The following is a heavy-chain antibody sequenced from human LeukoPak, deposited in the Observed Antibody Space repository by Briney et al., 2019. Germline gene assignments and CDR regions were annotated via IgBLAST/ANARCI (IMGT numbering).Heavy chain of an antibody. Sequence: GGSLRLSCAASGFTVSGNYMSWVRQAPGKGLEWVSTIYSGGSTYYADSVRDRFTISRDNSKNTVYLQMNSLRAEDTAVYHCAREYYYASGTYWNWFDPWGQGTLVTVSS. D-gene: IGHD3-10*01. CDR1: GFTVSGNY. CDR3: AREYYYASGTYWNWFDP. CDR2: IYSGGST. J-gene: IGHJ5*02. V-gene: IGHV3-66*01.